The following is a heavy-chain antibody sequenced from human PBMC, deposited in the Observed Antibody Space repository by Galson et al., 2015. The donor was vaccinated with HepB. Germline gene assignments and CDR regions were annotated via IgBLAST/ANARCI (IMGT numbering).Heavy chain of an antibody. D-gene: IGHD3-9*01. CDR1: GLTVSSNY. CDR3: ARPLRYFDWLFTSNAFDI. V-gene: IGHV3-66*02. Sequence: SLRLSCAASGLTVSSNYMSWVRQAPGKGLEWVSVIYSGGSTYYADSVRGRFTISRDNSKNTLYLQMNSLRAEDTAVYYCARPLRYFDWLFTSNAFDIWGQGTMVTVSS. J-gene: IGHJ3*02. CDR2: IYSGGST.